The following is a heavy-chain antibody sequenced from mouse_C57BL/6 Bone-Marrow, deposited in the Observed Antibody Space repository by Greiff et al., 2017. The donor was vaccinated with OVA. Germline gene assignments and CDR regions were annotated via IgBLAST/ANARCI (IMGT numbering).Heavy chain of an antibody. D-gene: IGHD2-12*01. CDR1: GFSLTSYG. J-gene: IGHJ3*01. CDR2: IWSGGST. Sequence: VMLVESGPGLVQPSQSLSITCTVSGFSLTSYGVHWVRQPPGKGLEWLGVIWSGGSTDYNAAFISRLSISKDNSKSQVFFKMNSLQADDTAIYYCAKNPYDGGWFAYWGQGTLVTVSA. CDR3: AKNPYDGGWFAY. V-gene: IGHV2-4*01.